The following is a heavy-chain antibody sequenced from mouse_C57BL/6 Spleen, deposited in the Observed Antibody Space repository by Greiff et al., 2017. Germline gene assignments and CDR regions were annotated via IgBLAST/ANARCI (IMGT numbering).Heavy chain of an antibody. CDR3: ARGGGSLDY. Sequence: EVKLQESGPGLVKPSQSLSLTCSVTGYSITSGYYWNWIRQFPGNKLEWMGYISYDGSNNYNPSLKNRIYITRDTSKNQFFLKLNSVTTEDTATYYCARGGGSLDYWGQGTTLTVSS. CDR2: ISYDGSN. V-gene: IGHV3-6*01. CDR1: GYSITSGYY. J-gene: IGHJ2*01.